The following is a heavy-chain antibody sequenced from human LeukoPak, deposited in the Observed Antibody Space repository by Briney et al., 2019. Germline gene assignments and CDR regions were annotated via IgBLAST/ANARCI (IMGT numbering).Heavy chain of an antibody. CDR1: GFTFSNAW. Sequence: KPGGSLRLSCAASGFTFSNAWMNWVRQAPGKGLEWVSSISSSSSYIYYADSVKGRFTISRDNAKNSLYLQMNSLRAEDTAVYYCARDADSSSWSMYYYYGMDVWGQGTTVTVSS. D-gene: IGHD6-13*01. CDR2: ISSSSSYI. V-gene: IGHV3-21*01. CDR3: ARDADSSSWSMYYYYGMDV. J-gene: IGHJ6*02.